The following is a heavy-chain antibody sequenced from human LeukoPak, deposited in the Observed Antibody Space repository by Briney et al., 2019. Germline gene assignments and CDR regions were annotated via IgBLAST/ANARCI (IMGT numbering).Heavy chain of an antibody. CDR3: ARYSSSWVDY. D-gene: IGHD6-13*01. CDR1: GGSISSSSYY. V-gene: IGHV4-39*01. J-gene: IGHJ4*02. CDR2: IYYSGGT. Sequence: SETLSLTCTVSGGSISSSSYYWGWIRQPPGKGLEWIGSIYYSGGTYYNPSLKSRVTISVDTSKNQFSLKLSSVTAADTAVYYCARYSSSWVDYWGQGTLVTVSS.